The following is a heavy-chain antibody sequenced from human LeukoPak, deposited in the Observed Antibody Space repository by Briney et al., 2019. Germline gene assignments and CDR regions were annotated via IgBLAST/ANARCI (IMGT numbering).Heavy chain of an antibody. Sequence: SETLSLTWTVSGGSISSYYWSWIRQPQGKGLEWIGYIYYSGSTNYNPSLKSRVTISEDTSKKQCSLQMSSVSAADTAVYYCARSVGEKTPFDYWGQGTLATVSS. CDR2: IYYSGST. D-gene: IGHD3-10*01. J-gene: IGHJ4*02. CDR1: GGSISSYY. V-gene: IGHV4-59*01. CDR3: ARSVGEKTPFDY.